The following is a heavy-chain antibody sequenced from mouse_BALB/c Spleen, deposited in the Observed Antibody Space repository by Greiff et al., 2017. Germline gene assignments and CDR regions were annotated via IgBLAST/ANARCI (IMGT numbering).Heavy chain of an antibody. D-gene: IGHD1-2*01. J-gene: IGHJ4*01. Sequence: EVKLMESGGGLVQPGGSRKLSCAASGFTFSSFGMHWVRQAPEKGLEWVAYISSGSSTIYYADTVKGRFTISRDNPKNTLFLQMTSLRSEDTAMYYCARRRPGAMDYWGQGTSVTVSS. CDR3: ARRRPGAMDY. CDR2: ISSGSSTI. V-gene: IGHV5-17*02. CDR1: GFTFSSFG.